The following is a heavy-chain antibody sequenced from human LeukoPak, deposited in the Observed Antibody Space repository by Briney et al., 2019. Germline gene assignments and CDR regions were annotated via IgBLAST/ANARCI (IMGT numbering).Heavy chain of an antibody. V-gene: IGHV3-33*01. Sequence: PGGSLRLSCAASGFTFSSYGMHWVRQAPGEGLEWVAVIWYDGSNKYYADSVKGRFTISRDNSKNTLYLQMNSLRAEDTAVYYCARDPEITMIVASLDWYFDLWGRGTLVTVSS. J-gene: IGHJ2*01. CDR1: GFTFSSYG. CDR2: IWYDGSNK. D-gene: IGHD3-22*01. CDR3: ARDPEITMIVASLDWYFDL.